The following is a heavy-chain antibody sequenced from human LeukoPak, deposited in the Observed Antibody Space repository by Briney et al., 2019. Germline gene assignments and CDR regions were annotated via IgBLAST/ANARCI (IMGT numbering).Heavy chain of an antibody. CDR2: LSGSGGGT. J-gene: IGHJ4*02. V-gene: IGHV3-23*01. CDR3: ARTGGSRQWLVGY. D-gene: IGHD6-19*01. CDR1: GITLSNYG. Sequence: PGGSLRLSCAVSGITLSNYGMSWVRQAPGKGLKWVAGLSGSGGGTNYADSVKGRFTISRDNAKNSLYLQMNSLRAEDTAVYYCARTGGSRQWLVGYWGQGTLVTVSS.